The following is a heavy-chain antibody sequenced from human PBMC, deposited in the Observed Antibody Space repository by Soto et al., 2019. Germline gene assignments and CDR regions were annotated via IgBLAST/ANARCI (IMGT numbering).Heavy chain of an antibody. D-gene: IGHD3-16*01. Sequence: QVQLQESGPGLVKPSQTLSLTCTVSGGSISSGDYYWSWIRQHPGKGLEWIGYIYYSGSTYYNPSRKSRVTISVDTAKNQVSLKLSSVTAADTAVYYGARWGSGSRQGFDPWGQGTLVTVSS. CDR1: GGSISSGDYY. J-gene: IGHJ5*02. CDR3: ARWGSGSRQGFDP. CDR2: IYYSGST. V-gene: IGHV4-31*03.